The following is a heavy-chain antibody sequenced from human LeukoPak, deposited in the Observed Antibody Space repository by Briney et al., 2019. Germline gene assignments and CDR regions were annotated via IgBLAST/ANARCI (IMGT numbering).Heavy chain of an antibody. Sequence: PSETLSLTCTVSGGSISSSSYNWAWIRQPPGKGLECIGSLYSSGTTYYNPSLRSRVTISVDTSKNQFSLKLNSVTAADTAVYYCARHAPFIVVVPAAKGPLDYWGQGTLVTVSS. CDR3: ARHAPFIVVVPAAKGPLDY. CDR2: LYSSGTT. V-gene: IGHV4-39*01. J-gene: IGHJ4*02. CDR1: GGSISSSSYN. D-gene: IGHD2-2*01.